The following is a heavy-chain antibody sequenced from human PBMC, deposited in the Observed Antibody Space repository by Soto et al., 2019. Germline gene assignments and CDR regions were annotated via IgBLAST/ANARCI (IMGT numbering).Heavy chain of an antibody. CDR1: GYTFTTYD. D-gene: IGHD1-1*01. CDR2: MNPNSGDT. V-gene: IGHV1-8*01. CDR3: LRGLDWRRND. Sequence: QVQLVQSGAEVKKPGASVKVSCKATGYTFTTYDINWVRQATGQGLEWMGWMNPNSGDTGYAQKFQGRVTMTRDTTISTGYMELSTLSSEDTAGYYCLRGLDWRRNDWGQGTLVTVSS. J-gene: IGHJ4*02.